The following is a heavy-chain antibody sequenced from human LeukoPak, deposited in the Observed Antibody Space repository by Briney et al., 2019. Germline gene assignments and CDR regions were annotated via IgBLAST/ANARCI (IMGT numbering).Heavy chain of an antibody. D-gene: IGHD5-24*01. CDR2: INHSGST. V-gene: IGHV4-34*01. J-gene: IGHJ6*03. Sequence: PSETLSLSCAVYGGSFSGYYWSWIRQPPGKGLEWIGEINHSGSTNYNPSLKSRVTIAVDPSKNQFSLKLSSVTAADTAVYYCATISPPMDVCGKGTTVTVSS. CDR1: GGSFSGYY. CDR3: ATISPPMDV.